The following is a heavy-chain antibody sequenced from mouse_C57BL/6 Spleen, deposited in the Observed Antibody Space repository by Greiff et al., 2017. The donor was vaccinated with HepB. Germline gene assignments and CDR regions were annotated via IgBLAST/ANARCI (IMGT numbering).Heavy chain of an antibody. CDR3: ARERSYFYAMDY. V-gene: IGHV1-82*01. CDR2: IYPGDGDT. J-gene: IGHJ4*01. Sequence: QVQLKESGPELVKPGASVKISCKASGYAFSSSWMNWVKQRPGKGLEWIGRIYPGDGDTNYNGKFKGKATLTADKSTSTAYMQLSSLTSEDSAVYFCARERSYFYAMDYWGQGTSVTVSS. D-gene: IGHD1-1*01. CDR1: GYAFSSSW.